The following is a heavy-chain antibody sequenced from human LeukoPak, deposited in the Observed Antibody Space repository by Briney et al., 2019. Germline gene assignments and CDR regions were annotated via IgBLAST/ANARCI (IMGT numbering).Heavy chain of an antibody. Sequence: GGSLRLSCAASGFIFSDYYMSWIRQPPGKGLEWISYIRNTGSAIYYADSVKGRLTVSRDNAKNSLYLQLNSLRAEDTAVYYCARDRLPYYDNSGETSPDYWGQGTLVTVSS. CDR1: GFIFSDYY. CDR2: IRNTGSAI. V-gene: IGHV3-11*01. J-gene: IGHJ4*02. D-gene: IGHD3-22*01. CDR3: ARDRLPYYDNSGETSPDY.